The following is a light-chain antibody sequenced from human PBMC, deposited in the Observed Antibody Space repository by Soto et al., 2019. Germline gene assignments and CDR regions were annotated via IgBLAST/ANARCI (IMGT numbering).Light chain of an antibody. CDR1: QSVSSY. J-gene: IGKJ1*01. CDR2: GAS. Sequence: EIVMTQSPATLSVSPGESATLSCRASQSVSSYLAWYQQKPGQAPRLLIYGASTRATGIPARFSGSGSGTEFTLTISSLQSEDFAVYYCQQYNNWPRTFGQGTKVEIK. CDR3: QQYNNWPRT. V-gene: IGKV3-15*01.